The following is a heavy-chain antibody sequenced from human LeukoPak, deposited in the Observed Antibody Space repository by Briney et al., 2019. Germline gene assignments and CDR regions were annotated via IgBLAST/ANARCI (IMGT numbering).Heavy chain of an antibody. D-gene: IGHD6-13*01. J-gene: IGHJ4*02. CDR3: AKDILGSSSVFDY. CDR1: GFTFDDYA. CDR2: ISWNGGSI. Sequence: GGSLRLSCAASGFTFDDYAMHWVRQAPGKGLEWVSGISWNGGSIGYADSVKGRFTISRDNAKNSLYLQMNSLRAEDTALHYCAKDILGSSSVFDYWGQGTLVTVSS. V-gene: IGHV3-9*01.